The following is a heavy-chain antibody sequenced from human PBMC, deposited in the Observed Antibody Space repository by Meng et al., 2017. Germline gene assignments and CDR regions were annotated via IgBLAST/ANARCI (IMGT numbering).Heavy chain of an antibody. V-gene: IGHV3-33*01. CDR2: IWYGGSNK. CDR1: GFTFSSYG. CDR3: AGRVYCGGDCYNHGDLDY. D-gene: IGHD2-21*02. J-gene: IGHJ4*01. Sequence: GESLKISCAASGFTFSSYGMHWVRQAPGKGLEWLAVIWYGGSNKYYADSVKGRFTISRDNSKNTLYLQMNSLRAEDTAVYYCAGRVYCGGDCYNHGDLDYWGQGTPVTVSS.